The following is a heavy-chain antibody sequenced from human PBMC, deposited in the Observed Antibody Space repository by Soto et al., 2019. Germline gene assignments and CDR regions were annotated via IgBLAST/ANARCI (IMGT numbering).Heavy chain of an antibody. CDR2: ISGSGGST. CDR3: AKEDYYDSSGYYYLYYYYGMDV. CDR1: GFTFSSYA. D-gene: IGHD3-22*01. Sequence: GGSLRLSCAASGFTFSSYAMSWVRQAPGKGLEWVSAISGSGGSTYYADSVKGRFTISRDNSKNTLYLQMNSLRAEDTAVYYCAKEDYYDSSGYYYLYYYYGMDVWGQGTTVTVSS. V-gene: IGHV3-23*01. J-gene: IGHJ6*02.